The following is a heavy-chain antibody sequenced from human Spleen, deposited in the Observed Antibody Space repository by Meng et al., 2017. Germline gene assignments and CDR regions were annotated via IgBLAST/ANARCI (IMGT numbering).Heavy chain of an antibody. D-gene: IGHD6-19*01. CDR1: GGSISTSGYY. V-gene: IGHV4-39*01. CDR3: VRSSAWVRTGFDP. J-gene: IGHJ5*02. Sequence: QPQLQESGPGLVKPSEALSLTCIVSGGSISTSGYYWGWIRQSPGKGLEWIGSIGHSGFTYYTPSLKSRVAVSLDTSKSQFSLMLTSVTAADTAVYYCVRSSAWVRTGFDPWGQGTLVTVSS. CDR2: IGHSGFT.